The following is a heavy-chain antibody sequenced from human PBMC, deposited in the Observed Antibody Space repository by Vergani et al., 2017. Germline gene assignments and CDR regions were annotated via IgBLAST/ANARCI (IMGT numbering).Heavy chain of an antibody. V-gene: IGHV3-72*01. CDR3: ARLGYCSSTTCRQAFDI. J-gene: IGHJ3*02. CDR1: GFTFSDHY. CDR2: TRNKANSYTT. Sequence: EVQLVESGGGLVQPGGSLRLSCAASGFTFSDHYMDWVRQAPGKGLEWVGRTRNKANSYTTEYAASVKGRFTISRDDSKNSLYLQMNSLKIEDTAVYYCARLGYCSSTTCRQAFDIWSQGTMVTVSS. D-gene: IGHD2-2*01.